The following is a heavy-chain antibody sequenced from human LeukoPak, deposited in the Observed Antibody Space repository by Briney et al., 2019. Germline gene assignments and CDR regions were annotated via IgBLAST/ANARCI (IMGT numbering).Heavy chain of an antibody. CDR2: INPNGCGT. CDR3: AKDAENGSGWFDP. J-gene: IGHJ5*02. V-gene: IGHV1-2*04. CDR1: GYTFTDYY. D-gene: IGHD5-24*01. Sequence: ASVKVSCKTSGYTFTDYYIHWVRQAPGQGPEWMGWINPNGCGTNYAQKFQGWVTMTMDTSITTVYMELSRLKSDDTAVYYRAKDAENGSGWFDPWGQGTLVTVSS.